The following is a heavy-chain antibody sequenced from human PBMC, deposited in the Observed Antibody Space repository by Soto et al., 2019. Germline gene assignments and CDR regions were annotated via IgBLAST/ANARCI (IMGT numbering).Heavy chain of an antibody. CDR1: GASISSGAYY. J-gene: IGHJ4*02. CDR2: IYYSGST. V-gene: IGHV4-31*03. Sequence: PSETLSLTCTVSGASISSGAYYWSWIRHHPGKGLEWIGFIYYSGSTYYNPSLKSRVTISVDTSKNQFSLKLSSVTAADTAVYYCARATGSGSTTPFDYWGQGNLVTVS. CDR3: ARATGSGSTTPFDY. D-gene: IGHD3-22*01.